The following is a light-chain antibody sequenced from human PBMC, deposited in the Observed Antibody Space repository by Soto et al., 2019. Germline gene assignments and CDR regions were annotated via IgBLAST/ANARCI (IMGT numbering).Light chain of an antibody. CDR3: QQYGSSGT. Sequence: EIVLTQSPCTLSLSPGERATLSCRASQSVSNNYLARYQQKPGQAPRLLIYGASNRATGIPDRFSGSGSGTDFTLTTSRLEPEDFAVYYCQQYGSSGTFGQGTKVDIK. CDR2: GAS. J-gene: IGKJ1*01. V-gene: IGKV3-20*01. CDR1: QSVSNNY.